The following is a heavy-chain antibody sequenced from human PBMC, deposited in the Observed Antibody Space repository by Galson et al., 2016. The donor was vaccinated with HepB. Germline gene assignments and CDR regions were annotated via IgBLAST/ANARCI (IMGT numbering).Heavy chain of an antibody. Sequence: SVKVSCKVSGYSLSELPMHWVRQAPGGGLEWMGRFDPEDGKTIYAETFEGRLTMTQDSSTDTAYMQLTSPNTNDTSVYFCATLPRDFGVIEPLDYWGQGTLITVSS. CDR1: GYSLSELP. CDR2: FDPEDGKT. V-gene: IGHV1-24*01. D-gene: IGHD3-3*01. J-gene: IGHJ4*02. CDR3: ATLPRDFGVIEPLDY.